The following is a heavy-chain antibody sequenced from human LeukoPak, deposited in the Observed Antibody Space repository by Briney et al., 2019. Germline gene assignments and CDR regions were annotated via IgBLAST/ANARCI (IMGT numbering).Heavy chain of an antibody. V-gene: IGHV3-21*01. CDR2: ISSSSSYI. J-gene: IGHJ3*02. Sequence: SGGSLRLSCAASGFTFSSYSMNWVRQAPGKGLEWVSSISSSSSYIYYADSVKGRFTISRDNAKNSLYLQMNSLRAEEMAVYYYARDPYYYDSSGYRDDAFDIWGQGTMVTVSS. CDR3: ARDPYYYDSSGYRDDAFDI. CDR1: GFTFSSYS. D-gene: IGHD3-22*01.